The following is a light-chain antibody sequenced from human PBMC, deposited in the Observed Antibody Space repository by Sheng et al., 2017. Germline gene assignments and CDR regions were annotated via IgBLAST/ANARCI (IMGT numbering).Light chain of an antibody. CDR2: GAS. J-gene: IGKJ2*01. CDR1: QNVFGK. V-gene: IGKV3-20*01. Sequence: EIVLTQSPGTLSVSPGERATLSCRASQNVFGKLAWYQQKPGQAPRLLIHGASSRATGIPDRFSGSGSGTDFTLTISRLEPEDFAVYYCQQYGSSPPYTFGQGTKLEIK. CDR3: QQYGSSPPYT.